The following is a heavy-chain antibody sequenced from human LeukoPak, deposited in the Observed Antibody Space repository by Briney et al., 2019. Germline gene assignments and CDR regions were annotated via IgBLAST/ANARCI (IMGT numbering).Heavy chain of an antibody. CDR2: ISGSGGST. V-gene: IGHV3-23*01. CDR1: GFTFSSYA. Sequence: GGSLRLSCAASGFTFSSYAMSWVRQAPGKGLEWVSAISGSGGSTYYADSVKGRSTISRDNSKNTLYLQMNSLRAEDTAVYYCAVKYSSYYCYGMDVWGQGTTVTVSS. D-gene: IGHD2-15*01. CDR3: AVKYSSYYCYGMDV. J-gene: IGHJ6*02.